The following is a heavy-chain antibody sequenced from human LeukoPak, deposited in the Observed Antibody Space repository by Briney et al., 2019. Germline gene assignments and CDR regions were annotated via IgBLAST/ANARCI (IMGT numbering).Heavy chain of an antibody. CDR1: GFTVSSNY. CDR3: ARGGYYDSSGYSV. Sequence: GGSLRLSCAASGFTVSSNYMSWVRRAPGKGLEWVSVIYSGGSTYYADSVKGRFTISRDNSKNTLYLQMNSLGAEDTAVYYCARGGYYDSSGYSVWGQGTLVTVSS. J-gene: IGHJ4*02. V-gene: IGHV3-53*01. D-gene: IGHD3-22*01. CDR2: IYSGGST.